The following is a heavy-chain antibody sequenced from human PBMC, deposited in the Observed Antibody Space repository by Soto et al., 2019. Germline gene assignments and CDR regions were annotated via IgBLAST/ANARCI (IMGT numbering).Heavy chain of an antibody. CDR2: IGTAGDT. V-gene: IGHV3-13*01. J-gene: IGHJ4*02. D-gene: IGHD2-15*01. CDR3: ARGKEVGAHFFDS. CDR1: GFTFSGFD. Sequence: EVQLVESGGNLVQPGGSLRLSCEASGFTFSGFDMHWVRQPTGKGLEWVSTIGTAGDTYYAVSVKGRSTISRDNGKNSLSQQMNSLTAGVTAVCFCARGKEVGAHFFDSWGKGTQCSVSS.